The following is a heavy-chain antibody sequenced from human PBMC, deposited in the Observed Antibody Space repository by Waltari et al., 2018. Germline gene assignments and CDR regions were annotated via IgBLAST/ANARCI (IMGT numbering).Heavy chain of an antibody. CDR3: ARHLYSIDYLELGN. J-gene: IGHJ4*02. V-gene: IGHV3-23*01. CDR2: ISDSGVIT. CDR1: GFNFISYA. D-gene: IGHD3-22*01. Sequence: EVHLLASGGGLAQPGGSLRLSCAASGFNFISYARSWVRQAPGKGLEWVSGISDSGVITKYADSVKGRFTVSRDNSKNTVFLQLNSLRAEDTAIYYCARHLYSIDYLELGNWGQGTQVTVSS.